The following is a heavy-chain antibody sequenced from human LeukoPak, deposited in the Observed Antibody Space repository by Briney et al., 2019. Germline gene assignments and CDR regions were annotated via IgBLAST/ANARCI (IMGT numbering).Heavy chain of an antibody. D-gene: IGHD3-22*01. CDR3: AGEKNYYDSSGYYYCGFDP. Sequence: SETLCLTCTVSGGSISSSSYYRGWIRQPPGKGLEWIGSLYCSGSTYYKPSLRSRVAMSVDTSKNQFSLKVTSATAADTAVYYCAGEKNYYDSSGYYYCGFDPWGQGTLVTVSS. CDR1: GGSISSSSYY. CDR2: LYCSGST. J-gene: IGHJ5*02. V-gene: IGHV4-39*02.